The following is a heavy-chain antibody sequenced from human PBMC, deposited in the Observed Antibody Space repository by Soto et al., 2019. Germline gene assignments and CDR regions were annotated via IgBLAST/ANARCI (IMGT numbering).Heavy chain of an antibody. D-gene: IGHD2-21*01. CDR2: FYHSGST. J-gene: IGHJ4*02. CDR1: GDSISNTFYY. Sequence: SETLSLTCSVSGDSISNTFYYWGWIRQPPGKGLEWIGSFYHSGSTYYSPSLQSRVTISGDTSKNQIFLKKTSVTAADTAVYYCARHVLVPNNGGHYFDSCGQGRLVTVYS. V-gene: IGHV4-39*01. CDR3: ARHVLVPNNGGHYFDS.